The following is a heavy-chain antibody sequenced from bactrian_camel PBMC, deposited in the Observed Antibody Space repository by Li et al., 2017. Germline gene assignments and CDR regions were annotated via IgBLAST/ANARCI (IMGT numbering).Heavy chain of an antibody. Sequence: HVQLVESGGGSVQAGGSLNLSCAASTYTYDRYVMAWFRQPPGKAREGVAVFDDDGSTNYADSVLGRFTISKDNAKNTLFLQMNSLKPEDTATYYCAASIRYCGRGYSPISADFSYWGQGTQVTVS. CDR3: AASIRYCGRGYSPISADFSY. D-gene: IGHD2*01. CDR1: TYTYDRYV. CDR2: FDDDGST. V-gene: IGHV3S55*01. J-gene: IGHJ6*01.